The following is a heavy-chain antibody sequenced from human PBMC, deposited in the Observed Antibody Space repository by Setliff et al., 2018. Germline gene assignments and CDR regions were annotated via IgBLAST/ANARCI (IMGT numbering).Heavy chain of an antibody. V-gene: IGHV1-2*02. CDR1: GYTFAGYY. Sequence: ASVKVSCKASGYTFAGYYLHWVRQAPGQGLQWMGWINPNTGETDHAPRFQGRVTMTRDTSLSTAYMEVRSLRSDDTAVYYCARVLFGDLFSWFDPWGQGTLVTVSS. CDR3: ARVLFGDLFSWFDP. D-gene: IGHD3-10*02. CDR2: INPNTGET. J-gene: IGHJ5*02.